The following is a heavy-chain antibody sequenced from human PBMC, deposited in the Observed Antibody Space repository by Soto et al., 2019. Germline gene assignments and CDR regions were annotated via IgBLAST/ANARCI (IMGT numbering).Heavy chain of an antibody. D-gene: IGHD3-10*02. CDR2: IYPGDSDT. CDR1: VDSLASYW. CDR3: ARLHLFLTDYGMDV. V-gene: IGHV5-51*01. J-gene: IGHJ6*02. Sequence: PGESLKISSKDSVDSLASYWIGWVGHMAGKGLEWMGIIYPGDSDTRYSPSFQGQVTISADKSISTAYLQWSSLKASDTAMYYCARLHLFLTDYGMDVWGQGTTVTVSS.